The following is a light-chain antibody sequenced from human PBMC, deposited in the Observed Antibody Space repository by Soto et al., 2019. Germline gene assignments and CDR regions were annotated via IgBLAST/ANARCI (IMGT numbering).Light chain of an antibody. CDR3: SSYTTTSTWV. V-gene: IGLV2-14*01. J-gene: IGLJ3*02. Sequence: QSALTQPASVSGSPGQSITISCTGTSSDVGAYNYVSWYQQHPGTAPKLMIYEVINRPSGVSNRFSGSKSDNTASLTISGLQAEDEADYYCSSYTTTSTWVFGGGTKVTVL. CDR1: SSDVGAYNY. CDR2: EVI.